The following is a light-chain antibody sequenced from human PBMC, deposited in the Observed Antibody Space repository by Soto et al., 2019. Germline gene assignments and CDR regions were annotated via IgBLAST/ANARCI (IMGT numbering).Light chain of an antibody. CDR3: QQRSDWIT. J-gene: IGKJ4*01. CDR2: DAS. V-gene: IGKV3-11*01. Sequence: EIVLTQSRATLSLSLGARATLYCRASQSVSNYLAWYQQKPGQAPRLLIYDASIRATGIPARFSGSGSGTDFTLTISSLAPEEFAVYYCQQRSDWITFGGGTKVDIK. CDR1: QSVSNY.